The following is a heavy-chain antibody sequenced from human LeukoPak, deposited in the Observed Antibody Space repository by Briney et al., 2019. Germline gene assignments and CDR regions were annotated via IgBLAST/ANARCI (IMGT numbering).Heavy chain of an antibody. V-gene: IGHV3-74*01. Sequence: GGALRLSCAASGFTFSSYWMHWVRQPPGKGLVWVSRINSDGGSTTYADSVKGRFTISRDNARNTLYLQMNGLRAEDTAVYYCARSPYGGYGDNWGQGTLVTVSS. J-gene: IGHJ4*02. CDR1: GFTFSSYW. CDR3: ARSPYGGYGDN. CDR2: INSDGGST. D-gene: IGHD4-17*01.